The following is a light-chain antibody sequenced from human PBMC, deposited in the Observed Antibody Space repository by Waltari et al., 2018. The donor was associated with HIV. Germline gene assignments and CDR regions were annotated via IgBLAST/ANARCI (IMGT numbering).Light chain of an antibody. CDR2: RGD. V-gene: IGLV1-47*01. CDR3: AAWTDIMSGWL. CDR1: TSNIARAY. J-gene: IGLJ3*02. Sequence: TQSPSASGAPGQRVTLTCSAVTSNIARAYIYWYQQVPGTAPKLLIFRGDQRPSGVPDRFSGSKSGASSSLAISGLQSDDEADYYCAAWTDIMSGWLFGGGTKLTVL.